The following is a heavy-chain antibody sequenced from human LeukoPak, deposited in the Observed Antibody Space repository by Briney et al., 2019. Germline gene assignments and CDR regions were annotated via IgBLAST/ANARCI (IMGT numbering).Heavy chain of an antibody. J-gene: IGHJ4*02. V-gene: IGHV6-1*01. CDR3: ARRYTGSYFDY. D-gene: IGHD1-26*01. CDR1: GDSVSSNSAA. Sequence: SQTLSLPCAISGDSVSSNSAAWYWIRQSPSRGLEWLGRTYYRSKWYTDYAVSVKSRITFTPDTSKNQFSLQLNSVTPEDTAVYYCARRYTGSYFDYWGQGTVVTVPS. CDR2: TYYRSKWYT.